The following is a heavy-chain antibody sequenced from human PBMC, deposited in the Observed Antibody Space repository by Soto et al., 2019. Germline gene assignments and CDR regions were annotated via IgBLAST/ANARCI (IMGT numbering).Heavy chain of an antibody. CDR1: GFTFGDYA. Sequence: PGGSLRLSCTASGFTFGDYAMSWFRQAPGKGLEWVGFIRSKAYGGTTEYAASVKGRFTISRDDSKSIAYLQMNSLKTEDTAVYYCTRERPPPSPIVGATSFDYWGQGTLVTVSS. CDR3: TRERPPPSPIVGATSFDY. CDR2: IRSKAYGGTT. J-gene: IGHJ4*02. D-gene: IGHD1-26*01. V-gene: IGHV3-49*03.